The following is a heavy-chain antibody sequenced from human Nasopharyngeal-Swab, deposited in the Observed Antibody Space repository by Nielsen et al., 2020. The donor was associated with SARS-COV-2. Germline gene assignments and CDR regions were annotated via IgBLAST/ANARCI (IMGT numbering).Heavy chain of an antibody. D-gene: IGHD4-23*01. CDR3: ARDEVQQGTTTVGYLDY. CDR2: ISGSGGST. J-gene: IGHJ4*02. Sequence: GESLKISCAASGFTFSSYAMSWVRQAPGKGLEWVSAISGSGGSTYYADSVKGRFTISRDNSKNTLYLQMNSLTTDDTAVYYCARDEVQQGTTTVGYLDYWGQGTLVTVSS. CDR1: GFTFSSYA. V-gene: IGHV3-23*01.